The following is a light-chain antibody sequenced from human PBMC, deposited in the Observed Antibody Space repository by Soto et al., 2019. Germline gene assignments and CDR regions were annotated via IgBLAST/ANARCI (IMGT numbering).Light chain of an antibody. CDR1: QSINTW. V-gene: IGKV1-5*01. CDR3: QQYNSYSPT. CDR2: DAF. J-gene: IGKJ1*01. Sequence: IQLTQSPSSLSASVGDRVAITCRASQSINTWLAWYQQKPGQAPKLLIYDAFSLESGVPSRFSGSGSGTEFTLTISSLQPDDFATYYCQQYNSYSPTFGQGTKVDI.